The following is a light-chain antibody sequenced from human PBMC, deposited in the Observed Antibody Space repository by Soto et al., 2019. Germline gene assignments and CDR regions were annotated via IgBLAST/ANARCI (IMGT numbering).Light chain of an antibody. CDR1: HGLLHHKGNSY. J-gene: IGKJ4*01. CDR3: MQPLHTPQLT. V-gene: IGKV2-28*01. CDR2: MTS. Sequence: IVMTQSPVALPATPGEPASISCRSSHGLLHHKGNSYFDWFLQTPGQSPQLLIYMTSKRAPGVPDRFSGSGSGTDVTLKISRVEADDAGIYYCMQPLHTPQLTFGGGTKVDIK.